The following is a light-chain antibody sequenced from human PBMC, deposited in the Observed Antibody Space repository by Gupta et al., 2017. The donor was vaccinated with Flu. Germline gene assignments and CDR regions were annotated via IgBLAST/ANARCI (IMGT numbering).Light chain of an antibody. V-gene: IGLV2-8*01. J-gene: IGLJ2*01. CDR3: ASYAGTNNLV. Sequence: QSALTQPPTASGSLGQSVTISCTGTSSDVGGYKFVSWYQQHPGKAPKLKIYDVSKRPSGVPVRFSGSRSGNTPSLTVSGLQAEDEADYYCASYAGTNNLVFGGGTKLSVL. CDR2: DVS. CDR1: SSDVGGYKF.